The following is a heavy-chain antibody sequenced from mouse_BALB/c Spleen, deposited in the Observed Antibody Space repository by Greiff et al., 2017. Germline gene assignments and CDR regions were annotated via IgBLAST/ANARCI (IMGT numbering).Heavy chain of an antibody. Sequence: LVQPGSELVRPGASVKLSCKASGYTFTSYWMHWVKQRHGQGLEWIGNIYPGSGSTNYDEKFKSKGTLTVDTSSSTAYMHLSSLTSEDSAVYYCTRGYGNYGAWFAYWGQGTLVTVSA. CDR1: GYTFTSYW. CDR3: TRGYGNYGAWFAY. V-gene: IGHV1S22*01. J-gene: IGHJ3*01. D-gene: IGHD2-10*02. CDR2: IYPGSGST.